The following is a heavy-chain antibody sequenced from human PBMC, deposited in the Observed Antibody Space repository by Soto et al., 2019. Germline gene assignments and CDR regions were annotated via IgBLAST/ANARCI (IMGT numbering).Heavy chain of an antibody. CDR3: AKDLGVTTPIRQYYFDY. D-gene: IGHD4-4*01. V-gene: IGHV3-23*01. J-gene: IGHJ4*02. CDR2: ISGNGADT. Sequence: GGSLRLSCAASGFTFSSYAMSWVRQAPGKGLEWVSAISGNGADTSYADSVRGRFTISRDNSKNTLYLQMNSLRAEDTAVYYCAKDLGVTTPIRQYYFDYWGQGTLVTVSS. CDR1: GFTFSSYA.